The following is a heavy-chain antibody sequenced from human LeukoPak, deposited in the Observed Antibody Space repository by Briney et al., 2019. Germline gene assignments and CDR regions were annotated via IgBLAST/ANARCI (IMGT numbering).Heavy chain of an antibody. CDR3: ARGTYYYDSSGSTQTC. CDR2: IKQDGSEK. D-gene: IGHD3-22*01. CDR1: GFTISSYW. Sequence: GGSLRLSCSASGFTISSYWMNWVRQAPGKGLEWVANIKQDGSEKKYVDSVKGRFTISRDNTQNSLYLQMNSLRAEDTAVYYCARGTYYYDSSGSTQTCWGQGTLVTVSS. J-gene: IGHJ4*02. V-gene: IGHV3-7*01.